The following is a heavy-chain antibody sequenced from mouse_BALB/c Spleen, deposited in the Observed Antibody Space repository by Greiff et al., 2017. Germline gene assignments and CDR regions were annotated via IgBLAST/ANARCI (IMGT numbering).Heavy chain of an antibody. D-gene: IGHD2-4*01. Sequence: EVQRVESGGGLVKPGGSLKLSCAASGFTFSSYAMSWVRQSPEKRLEWVAEISSGGSYTYYPDTVTGRFTISRDNAKNTLYLEMSSLRSEDTAMYYCARDLYYDYDGYAMDYWGQGTSVTVSS. CDR1: GFTFSSYA. CDR2: ISSGGSYT. J-gene: IGHJ4*01. V-gene: IGHV5-9-4*01. CDR3: ARDLYYDYDGYAMDY.